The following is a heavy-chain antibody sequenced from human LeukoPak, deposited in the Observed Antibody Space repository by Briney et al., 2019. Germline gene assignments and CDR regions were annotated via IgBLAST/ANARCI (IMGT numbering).Heavy chain of an antibody. Sequence: PSETLSLTCAVYGGSFSGYYWSWIRQPPGKGLEWIGEINHSGSTNYNPSLKSRVTISVDTSKNQFSLKLSSVTAADTAVYYCARRVRYFDWLSFYYYYYMDVWGKGTTVTISS. J-gene: IGHJ6*03. D-gene: IGHD3-9*01. CDR3: ARRVRYFDWLSFYYYYYMDV. CDR2: INHSGST. CDR1: GGSFSGYY. V-gene: IGHV4-34*01.